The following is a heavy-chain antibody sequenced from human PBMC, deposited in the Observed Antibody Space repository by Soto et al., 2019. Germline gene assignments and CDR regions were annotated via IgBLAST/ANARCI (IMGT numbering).Heavy chain of an antibody. CDR1: GGSFSGYY. Sequence: PSETLSLTCAVYGGSFSGYYWSWIRQPPGKGLEWIGEINHSGSTNYNPSLKSRVTISVDTSKNQFSLKLSSVTAADTAVYYCARRSLRFGELGMAVWGKGTTVTVSS. D-gene: IGHD3-10*01. CDR2: INHSGST. CDR3: ARRSLRFGELGMAV. J-gene: IGHJ6*03. V-gene: IGHV4-34*01.